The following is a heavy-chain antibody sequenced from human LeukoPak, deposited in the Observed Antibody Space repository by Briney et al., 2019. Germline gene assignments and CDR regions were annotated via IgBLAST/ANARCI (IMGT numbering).Heavy chain of an antibody. D-gene: IGHD4-17*01. CDR3: ATGGVTSDAFDI. Sequence: PGGSLRLSRAVSGLTVSSNYMSWVRQAPGKGLEWVSVIYSGGSTYYADSVKGRLTISRDNSKNTLYLQMNSLRAEDTAVYYCATGGVTSDAFDIWGQGTMVTVSA. CDR1: GLTVSSNY. V-gene: IGHV3-66*01. CDR2: IYSGGST. J-gene: IGHJ3*02.